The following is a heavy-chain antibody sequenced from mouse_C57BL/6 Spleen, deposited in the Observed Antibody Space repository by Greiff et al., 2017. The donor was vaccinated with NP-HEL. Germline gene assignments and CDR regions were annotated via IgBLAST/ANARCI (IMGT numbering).Heavy chain of an antibody. CDR3: VRPPHYDEAMDY. CDR2: IRSKSNNYAT. CDR1: GFSFNTYA. J-gene: IGHJ4*01. Sequence: DVMLVESGGGLVQPKGSLKLSCAASGFSFNTYAMNWVRQAPGKGLEWVARIRSKSNNYATYYADSVKDRFTISRDDSESMLYLQMNNLKTEDTAMYYCVRPPHYDEAMDYWGQGTSVTVSS. V-gene: IGHV10-1*01. D-gene: IGHD2-4*01.